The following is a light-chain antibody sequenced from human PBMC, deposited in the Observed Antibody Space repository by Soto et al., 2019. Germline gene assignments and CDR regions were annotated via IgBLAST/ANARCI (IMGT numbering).Light chain of an antibody. J-gene: IGKJ1*01. V-gene: IGKV3-20*01. Sequence: IVLTQSPGTLSLSPGERATLSCRTSQSVSDNQLAWYQQKPGQAPRLLIYDVSIRATTIPDRFSGSGSGTDFTLTIDTLEPEDFAMYYCQQYTQSLWTFGPGPKVDIK. CDR3: QQYTQSLWT. CDR1: QSVSDNQ. CDR2: DVS.